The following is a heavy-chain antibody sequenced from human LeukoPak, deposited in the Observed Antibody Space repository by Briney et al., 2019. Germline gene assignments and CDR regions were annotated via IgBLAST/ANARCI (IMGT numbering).Heavy chain of an antibody. J-gene: IGHJ4*02. CDR2: ISANSGDT. CDR3: ARDRWYAFDY. D-gene: IGHD6-13*01. CDR1: GYTFTING. Sequence: ASVKVSCKASGYTFTINGISWVRQAPGRGLEWMGWISANSGDTIYAEKFHGRVTLTRDTSTGTAYMELNSLTYADTAVYYCARDRWYAFDYWGQGTLVTVSS. V-gene: IGHV1-18*01.